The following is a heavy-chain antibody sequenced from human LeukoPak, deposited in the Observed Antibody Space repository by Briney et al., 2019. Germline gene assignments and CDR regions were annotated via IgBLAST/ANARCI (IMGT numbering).Heavy chain of an antibody. CDR3: ARERGVYAILEGFDY. V-gene: IGHV3-21*01. Sequence: GGSLRLSCAASGFTFSSYSMNWVRQAPGEGLEWVSSISSSSSYIYYADSVKGRFTISRDNAKNSLYLQMNSLRAEDTAVYYCARERGVYAILEGFDYWGQGTLVTVSS. CDR1: GFTFSSYS. CDR2: ISSSSSYI. D-gene: IGHD2-8*01. J-gene: IGHJ4*02.